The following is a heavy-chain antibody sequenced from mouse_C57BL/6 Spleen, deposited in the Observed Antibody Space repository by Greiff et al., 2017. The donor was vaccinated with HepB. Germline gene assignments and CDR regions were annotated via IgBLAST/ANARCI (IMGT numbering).Heavy chain of an antibody. CDR2: IYPGSGST. D-gene: IGHD2-4*01. CDR3: ARKRTTYYDYDGYAMDY. Sequence: QVQLQQPGAELVKPGASVKMSCKASGYTFTSYWITWVKQRPGQGLEWIGDIYPGSGSTNYNEKFKSKATLTVDPSSSTAYMQLSSLTSEDSAVYYCARKRTTYYDYDGYAMDYWGQGTSVTVSS. V-gene: IGHV1-55*01. J-gene: IGHJ4*01. CDR1: GYTFTSYW.